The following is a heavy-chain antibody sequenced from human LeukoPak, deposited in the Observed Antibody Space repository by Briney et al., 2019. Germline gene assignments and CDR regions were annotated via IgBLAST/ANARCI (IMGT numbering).Heavy chain of an antibody. CDR2: TYYRSKWYN. V-gene: IGHV6-1*01. D-gene: IGHD1-26*01. Sequence: QTLSLTCALSGDSVSSNSAAWNWIRQSPSRGLEWLGRTYYRSKWYNDYAVSVKSRITINPDTSKNQLSLQLNSVTPKDTAVYYCAREDDVGATWWFDPWGQGTLVTVSS. J-gene: IGHJ5*02. CDR3: AREDDVGATWWFDP. CDR1: GDSVSSNSAA.